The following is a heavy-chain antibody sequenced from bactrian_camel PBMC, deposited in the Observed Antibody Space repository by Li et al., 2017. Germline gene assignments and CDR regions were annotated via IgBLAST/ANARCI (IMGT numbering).Heavy chain of an antibody. Sequence: DVQLVESGGGSVQAGGSLTLSCAAGRYTYKRNCMGWFRQRPGKDREGVACIYTGDDRTYYADSVKGRFIITRDKAKDLVYLQMNGLQPEDTAMYYCATPRRIPCNWSAGIGVRGQGTQVTVS. D-gene: IGHD7*01. CDR3: ATPRRIPCNWSAGIGV. CDR1: RYTYKRNC. J-gene: IGHJ4*01. CDR2: IYTGDDRT. V-gene: IGHV3S66*01.